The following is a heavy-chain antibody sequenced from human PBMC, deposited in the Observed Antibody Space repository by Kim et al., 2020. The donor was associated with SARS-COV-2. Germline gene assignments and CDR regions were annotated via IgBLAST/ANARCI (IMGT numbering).Heavy chain of an antibody. Sequence: SETLSLTCTVSGGSISSYYWSWIRQPPGKGLEWIGYIYYSGSTNYNPSLKSRVTISVDTSKNQFSLKLSPVTAADTAVYSWAGFSSGSYSHDYWGQGTMV. CDR3: AGFSSGSYSHDY. D-gene: IGHD1-26*01. CDR2: IYYSGST. V-gene: IGHV4-59*08. J-gene: IGHJ4*02. CDR1: GGSISSYY.